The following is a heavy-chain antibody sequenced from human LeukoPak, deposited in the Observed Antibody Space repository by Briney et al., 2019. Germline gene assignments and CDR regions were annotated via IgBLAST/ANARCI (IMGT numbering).Heavy chain of an antibody. CDR3: AKDFSVYYYDSRVLDY. CDR1: GFTFSSYG. D-gene: IGHD3-22*01. Sequence: GGSLRLSCGASGFTFSSYGMHWVRQAPGKGLEWVAFIRYDGSNKYYADSVKGRFTISRDNSKNTLYLQMNSLRAEDTAVYYCAKDFSVYYYDSRVLDYWGQGTLVTVSS. V-gene: IGHV3-30*02. CDR2: IRYDGSNK. J-gene: IGHJ4*02.